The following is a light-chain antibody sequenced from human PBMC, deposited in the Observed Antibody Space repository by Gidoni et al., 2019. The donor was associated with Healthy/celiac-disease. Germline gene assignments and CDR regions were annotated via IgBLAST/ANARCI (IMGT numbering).Light chain of an antibody. V-gene: IGKV3-20*01. CDR3: QQYGRSPRT. CDR2: GAS. CDR1: QSVSSGY. J-gene: IGKJ1*01. Sequence: EIVLTQSPGTLSLSPVERATLSCRASQSVSSGYLAWYQQKPGQAPRLLIYGASSRATGIPDRFSGSGSGTDFTLTISTLEPEDFAVYYCQQYGRSPRTFXQXTKVXIK.